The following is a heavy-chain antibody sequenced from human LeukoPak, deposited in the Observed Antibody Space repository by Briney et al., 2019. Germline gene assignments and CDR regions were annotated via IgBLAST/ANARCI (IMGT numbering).Heavy chain of an antibody. D-gene: IGHD3-3*01. V-gene: IGHV4-4*02. CDR3: ARVNYDFWSGYPCGMDV. CDR1: GFTFSSYAM. CDR2: IYHSGST. Sequence: GSLRLSCAASGFTFSSYAMSWVRQPPGKGLEWIGEIYHSGSTNYNPSLKSRVTISVDKSKNQFSLKLSSVTAADTAVYYCARVNYDFWSGYPCGMDVWGQGTTVTVSS. J-gene: IGHJ6*02.